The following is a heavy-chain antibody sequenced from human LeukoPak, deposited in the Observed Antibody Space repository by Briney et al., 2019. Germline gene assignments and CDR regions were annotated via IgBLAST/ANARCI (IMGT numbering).Heavy chain of an antibody. CDR3: ARGYTSSWTRFLPRLFDY. CDR1: GGSFSGYY. D-gene: IGHD6-13*01. CDR2: INHSGST. J-gene: IGHJ4*02. V-gene: IGHV4-34*01. Sequence: PSETLSLTCAVYGGSFSGYYWSWIRQPPVKGLEWIGEINHSGSTNYNPSLKSRVTISVDTSKNQFSLKLSSVTAADTAVYYCARGYTSSWTRFLPRLFDYWGQGTLVTVSS.